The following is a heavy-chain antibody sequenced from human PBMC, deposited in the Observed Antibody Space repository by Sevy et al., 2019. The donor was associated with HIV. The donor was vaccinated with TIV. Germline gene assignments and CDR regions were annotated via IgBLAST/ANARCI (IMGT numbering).Heavy chain of an antibody. CDR1: GITFTSSG. CDR3: AKDFTGYNGMDV. D-gene: IGHD3-9*01. CDR2: ISYHGRDK. V-gene: IGHV3-30*18. Sequence: GGSLRLSCVVSGITFTSSGMHWVRQAPGKGLEWVAVISYHGRDKFYADSVKGRFTISRDNSKNILYLQMNGLRMEDTAVYYCAKDFTGYNGMDVWGQGTMVTVSS. J-gene: IGHJ6*02.